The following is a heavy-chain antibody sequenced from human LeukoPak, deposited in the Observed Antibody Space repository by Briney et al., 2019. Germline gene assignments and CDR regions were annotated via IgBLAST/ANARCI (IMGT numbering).Heavy chain of an antibody. V-gene: IGHV1-18*01. D-gene: IGHD3-3*02. Sequence: ASVRVSCKASGYPFWQYSISWVRQAPGKGFEWIGWVSPSHTTRVYAQEFQGRVTMTADTNTNTVSMELRSLRFDDTAVYFCARDYILPLETDNGDGFAIWGQGTVVTVS. J-gene: IGHJ3*02. CDR3: ARDYILPLETDNGDGFAI. CDR1: GYPFWQYS. CDR2: VSPSHTTR.